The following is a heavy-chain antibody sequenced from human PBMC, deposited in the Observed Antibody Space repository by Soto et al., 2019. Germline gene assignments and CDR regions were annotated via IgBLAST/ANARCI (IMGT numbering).Heavy chain of an antibody. CDR3: ARHSLRYSSSWYGGH. J-gene: IGHJ4*02. D-gene: IGHD6-13*01. V-gene: IGHV5-51*01. CDR1: GYSFASYW. Sequence: GESLKISCKGSGYSFASYWLGWVRQMPGKGLEWMGIIYPGDSDTRYSPSFQGQVTISADKSISTAYLQWSSLKASDTAMYYCARHSLRYSSSWYGGHWGQGTLVTVSS. CDR2: IYPGDSDT.